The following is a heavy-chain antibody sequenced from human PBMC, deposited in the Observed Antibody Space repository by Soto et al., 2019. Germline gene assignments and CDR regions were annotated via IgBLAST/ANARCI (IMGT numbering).Heavy chain of an antibody. CDR1: GYSFTNYW. CDR3: AIRSDRRDCDTRWATFFDI. V-gene: IGHV5-51*01. D-gene: IGHD2-21*02. J-gene: IGHJ4*01. CDR2: IYPGDSDT. Sequence: GESLKISCEGSGYSFTNYWIGWVRQMPGKGLEWMGIIYPGDSDTKYSPSFQGQVTISVDKSISTAYLQWGSLQASDTAMYYWAIRSDRRDCDTRWATFFDIWGQGTPVTVSS.